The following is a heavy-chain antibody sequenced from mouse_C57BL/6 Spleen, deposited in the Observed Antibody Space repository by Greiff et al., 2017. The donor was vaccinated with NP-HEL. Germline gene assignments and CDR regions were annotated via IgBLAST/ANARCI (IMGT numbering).Heavy chain of an antibody. J-gene: IGHJ4*01. V-gene: IGHV5-16*01. CDR1: GFTFSDYY. Sequence: EVKLVESEGGLVQPGSSMKLSCTASGFTFSDYYMAWVRQVPEKGLEWVANINYDGSSTYYLDSLKSRFIISRDNAKNILYLQMSSLKSEDTATYYCAGGGYYEGDAMDYWGQGTSVTVSS. CDR2: INYDGSST. D-gene: IGHD2-3*01. CDR3: AGGGYYEGDAMDY.